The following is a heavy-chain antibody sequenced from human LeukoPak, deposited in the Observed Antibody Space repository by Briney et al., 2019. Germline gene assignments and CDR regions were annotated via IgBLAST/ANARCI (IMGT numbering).Heavy chain of an antibody. D-gene: IGHD3-10*01. Sequence: ASVKVSCKASGYTFTGYYMHWVRQAPGQGLEWMGWINPNSGGTNYAQKFQGRVTMTRDTSISTAYMELSRLRSDDTAVYYCARSAVRGVIRGPFDYWGQGTLVTVSS. CDR1: GYTFTGYY. J-gene: IGHJ4*02. CDR2: INPNSGGT. V-gene: IGHV1-2*02. CDR3: ARSAVRGVIRGPFDY.